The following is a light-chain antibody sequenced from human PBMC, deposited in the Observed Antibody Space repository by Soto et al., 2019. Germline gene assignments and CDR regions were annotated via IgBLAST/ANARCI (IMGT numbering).Light chain of an antibody. CDR3: QQYNNWPLT. Sequence: EIVLTQSPGTLSLSPGERATLSCRASQSVSSSYLAWYQQRPGQAPRRLIYGASSRATGIPDRFSGSGSGTDFTLTISSLEPEDFAVYYCQQYNNWPLTFGGGTKVDIK. CDR2: GAS. J-gene: IGKJ4*01. CDR1: QSVSSSY. V-gene: IGKV3-20*01.